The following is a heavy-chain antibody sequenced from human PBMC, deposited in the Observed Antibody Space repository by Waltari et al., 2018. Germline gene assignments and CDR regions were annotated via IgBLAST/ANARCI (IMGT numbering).Heavy chain of an antibody. D-gene: IGHD3-22*01. CDR3: AKEGSGYFVPWPQAPDS. J-gene: IGHJ4*02. CDR2: ITATGSTT. CDR1: GFTFHAFA. V-gene: IGHV3-23*04. Sequence: VQLVESGGALVQPGGSLRLSCTASGFTFHAFAMTWVRQTREKGREWVSSITATGSTTYTSDSLRGRFAISRDNSQNTVYLQMNSLRVEDTAIYYCAKEGSGYFVPWPQAPDSWGQGTWVAVSS.